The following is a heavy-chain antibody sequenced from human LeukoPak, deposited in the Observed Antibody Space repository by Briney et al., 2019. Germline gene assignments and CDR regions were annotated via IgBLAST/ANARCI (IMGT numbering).Heavy chain of an antibody. D-gene: IGHD5-12*01. CDR1: GGSISSYY. CDR2: IYASGST. Sequence: SETMSLTCTVYGGSISSYYWSWIRQTPGKGLEWIGYIYASGSTTYNPSLKSRVTISIDTSKNQFSLRLSSVTAADTAVYYCARRATMLASGYFDYWGQGTLVSVSS. CDR3: ARRATMLASGYFDY. V-gene: IGHV4-4*09. J-gene: IGHJ4*02.